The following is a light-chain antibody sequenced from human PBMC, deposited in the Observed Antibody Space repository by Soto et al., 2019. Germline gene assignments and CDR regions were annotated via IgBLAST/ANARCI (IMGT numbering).Light chain of an antibody. J-gene: IGKJ1*01. Sequence: EIVVTHSRGTVSLSPGERATXSCRASQSVSSSYLAWYQQKPGQAHRLIIYGASRRATGITDRLSGSGSGTDFTLTISSLEPEDSAVYYCQQHNDWPRTFGQGTKVDIK. CDR3: QQHNDWPRT. V-gene: IGKV3-20*01. CDR1: QSVSSSY. CDR2: GAS.